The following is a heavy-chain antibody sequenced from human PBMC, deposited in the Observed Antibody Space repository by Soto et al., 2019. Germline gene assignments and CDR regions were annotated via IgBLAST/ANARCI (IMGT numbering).Heavy chain of an antibody. CDR2: FRSGGGT. J-gene: IGHJ6*02. CDR3: ARHEVGVYDILTGVYYYYGMDV. D-gene: IGHD3-9*01. V-gene: IGHV4-59*08. CDR1: GDSISSYN. Sequence: SETLSLTCTVSGDSISSYNLAWIRQLPGKGLEWIGYFRSGGGTSYNPSLKSRVAISADTSMKQFSLKLSSVTAADTAVYYCARHEVGVYDILTGVYYYYGMDVWGQGTTVTVSS.